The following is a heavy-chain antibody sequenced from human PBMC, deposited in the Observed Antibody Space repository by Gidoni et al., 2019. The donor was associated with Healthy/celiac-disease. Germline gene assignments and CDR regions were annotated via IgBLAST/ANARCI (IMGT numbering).Heavy chain of an antibody. D-gene: IGHD3-10*01. CDR2: INPNSGGT. CDR3: ARSRITMVRGIGLYYYYGMDV. V-gene: IGHV1-2*04. CDR1: GDTFPGSY. J-gene: IGHJ6*02. Sequence: QVQLVQSGAEVKKPGASVTVSCRASGDTFPGSYMHWVRQVPGQGLEWIVWINPNSGGTNYAEKFKGWVTMTRDKSISTAYMELSRLRSDDTAVYYCARSRITMVRGIGLYYYYGMDVWGQGTTVTVSS.